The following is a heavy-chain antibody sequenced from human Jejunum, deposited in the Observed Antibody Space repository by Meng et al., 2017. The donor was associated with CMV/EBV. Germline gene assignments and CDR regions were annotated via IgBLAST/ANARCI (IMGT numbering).Heavy chain of an antibody. V-gene: IGHV4-39*01. CDR3: ARQIRRNIGDYFDF. CDR1: GGCISSSDYY. D-gene: IGHD1-14*01. J-gene: IGHJ4*02. Sequence: SGGCISSSDYYWGWIRQPPGKGLEWIGNVYYSGSTFHNPSIKSRVTMSVDTSKNQFSLKVSSVTAADTAMYYCARQIRRNIGDYFDFWGQGTLVTVSS. CDR2: VYYSGST.